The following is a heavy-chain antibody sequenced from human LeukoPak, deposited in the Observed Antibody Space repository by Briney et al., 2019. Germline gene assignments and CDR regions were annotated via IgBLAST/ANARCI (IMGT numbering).Heavy chain of an antibody. Sequence: SETLCLTCAVSGYSISSGYYWGWIRQPPGKGLEWIGSIYHSGRTFCNPSLKSRVTMSVDTSKNQFSLKVTSVTAADPAVYYCARHAYGDHLWPWGQGTLVTVCS. CDR1: GYSISSGYY. V-gene: IGHV4-38-2*01. J-gene: IGHJ5*02. D-gene: IGHD4-17*01. CDR2: IYHSGRT. CDR3: ARHAYGDHLWP.